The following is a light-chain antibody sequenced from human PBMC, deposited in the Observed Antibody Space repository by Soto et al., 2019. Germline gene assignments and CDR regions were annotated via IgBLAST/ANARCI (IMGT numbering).Light chain of an antibody. J-gene: IGKJ4*01. CDR1: QSISTY. CDR3: QQSYSTPLT. Sequence: DGQLNHSRSLLSPSVKDRVTSVGLASQSISTYLNWYQQKPGKAPKLLIFAASSLQSGVPSRFSGSGSGTDFTLTISSLQPEDFATYYCQQSYSTPLTFGEGTKVDIK. CDR2: AAS. V-gene: IGKV1-39*01.